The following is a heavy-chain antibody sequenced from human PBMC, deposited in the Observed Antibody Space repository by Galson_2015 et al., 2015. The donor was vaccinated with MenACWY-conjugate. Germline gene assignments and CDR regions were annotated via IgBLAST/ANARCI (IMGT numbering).Heavy chain of an antibody. CDR1: GFTFSTYS. CDR3: ARVPGYSHGYYDC. D-gene: IGHD5-18*01. CDR2: ISSSSSTI. V-gene: IGHV3-48*02. J-gene: IGHJ4*02. Sequence: SLRLSCAASGFTFSTYSMNWVRQAPGKGLEWVSYISSSSSTIYYADSVKGRFTISRDNAKNSLYLQMTTLRDEETAVYYCARVPGYSHGYYDCWGQGTLVTVSS.